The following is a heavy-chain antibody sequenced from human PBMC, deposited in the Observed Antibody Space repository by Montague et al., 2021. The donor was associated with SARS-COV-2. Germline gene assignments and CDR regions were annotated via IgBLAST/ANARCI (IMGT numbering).Heavy chain of an antibody. CDR3: ARERLDCSGTSCPTNGLDV. Sequence: SETLSLTCTVSGGSVSSGHYYWTWIRQPPGKGLEWIGNVYYSGTSNHNPSLKSRITLTVDTSKNQFSLTLSSVTAADTAIYYCARERLDCSGTSCPTNGLDVWGQGTMVTVSS. J-gene: IGHJ6*02. V-gene: IGHV4-61*01. CDR1: GGSVSSGHYY. CDR2: VYYSGTS. D-gene: IGHD2-15*01.